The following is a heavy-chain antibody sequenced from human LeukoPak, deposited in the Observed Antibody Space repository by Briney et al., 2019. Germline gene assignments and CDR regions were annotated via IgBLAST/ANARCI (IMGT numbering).Heavy chain of an antibody. J-gene: IGHJ3*02. CDR2: IRYDGSNT. Sequence: GGSLRLSCAASEFTFSSYAMHWVRQAPDKGLEWVAFIRYDGSNTYYADSVKGRFTISRDNTKNSLYLQMNSLRAEDTAVYYCAKDGGSDPDSFDIWGQGTMVTVSS. CDR3: AKDGGSDPDSFDI. CDR1: EFTFSSYA. D-gene: IGHD2-15*01. V-gene: IGHV3-30*02.